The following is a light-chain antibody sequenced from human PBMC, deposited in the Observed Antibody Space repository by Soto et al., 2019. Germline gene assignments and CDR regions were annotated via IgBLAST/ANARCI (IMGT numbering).Light chain of an antibody. V-gene: IGKV3-20*01. J-gene: IGKJ4*01. CDR2: GAS. CDR1: QTVPNNY. CDR3: QQYGASPLT. Sequence: EIVLTQSPGTLSLSAGDGVSLSCRASQTVPNNYLAWYQQKPDQAPRLLIFGASNRATGIPDRFGGSGSGTDFTLSISRQEPEDFAVYYCQQYGASPLTFGGGARLEVK.